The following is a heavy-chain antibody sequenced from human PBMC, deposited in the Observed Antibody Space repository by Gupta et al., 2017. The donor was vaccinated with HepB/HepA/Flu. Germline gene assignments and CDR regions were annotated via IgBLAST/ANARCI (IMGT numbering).Heavy chain of an antibody. D-gene: IGHD2-15*01. J-gene: IGHJ4*02. V-gene: IGHV1-69*06. Sequence: QVQLVQSGAEVKKPGSSVTVSCKASGRTFSSHAISSVRQAPGQGLEWMGGIIPLFGTANYAQKFQGRVTITANKSTSTAYMELSSLRSEDTAVYYCASVDCSGGSCYSDYWGQGTLVTVSS. CDR2: IIPLFGTA. CDR3: ASVDCSGGSCYSDY. CDR1: GRTFSSHA.